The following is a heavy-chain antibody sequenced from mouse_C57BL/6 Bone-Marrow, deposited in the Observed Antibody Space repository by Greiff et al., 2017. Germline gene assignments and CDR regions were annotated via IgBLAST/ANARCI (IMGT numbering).Heavy chain of an antibody. J-gene: IGHJ4*01. V-gene: IGHV1-69*01. CDR2: IDPSDSYT. Sequence: QVQLQQPGAELVMPGASVKLSCKASGYTFTSYWMHWVKQRPGQGLEWIGEIDPSDSYTNYNQKFKGKSTLTVDKSSSTAYMPRSSLTSEDSAVYYCAREDGYYAMDYWGQGTSVTVSS. D-gene: IGHD2-3*01. CDR1: GYTFTSYW. CDR3: AREDGYYAMDY.